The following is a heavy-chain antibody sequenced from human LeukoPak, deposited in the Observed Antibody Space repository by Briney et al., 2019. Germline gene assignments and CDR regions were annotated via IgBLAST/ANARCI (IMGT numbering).Heavy chain of an antibody. CDR1: GGSISSYY. V-gene: IGHV4-59*12. D-gene: IGHD6-6*01. J-gene: IGHJ5*02. Sequence: PSETLSLTCSVSGGSISSYYWSWIRQPPGKGLEWIGRIYSSGSTNYNPSLKSRVTISVDTSKNQFSLKLSSVTAADTAVYYCAGSIAAREYNWFDPWGQGTLVTVSS. CDR3: AGSIAAREYNWFDP. CDR2: IYSSGST.